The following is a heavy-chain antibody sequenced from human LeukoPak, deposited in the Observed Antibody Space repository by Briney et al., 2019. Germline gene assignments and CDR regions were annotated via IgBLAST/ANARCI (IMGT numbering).Heavy chain of an antibody. J-gene: IGHJ4*02. CDR1: GFTFSSYS. CDR2: IWYDGSNK. V-gene: IGHV3-33*08. Sequence: GGSLRLSCAASGFTFSSYSMNWVRQAPGKGLEWVAVIWYDGSNKYHADSVKGRFTISRDNSKNTLYLQMNSLRAEDTAVYYCARDRYGSGSYPNYWGQGTLVTVSS. D-gene: IGHD3-10*01. CDR3: ARDRYGSGSYPNY.